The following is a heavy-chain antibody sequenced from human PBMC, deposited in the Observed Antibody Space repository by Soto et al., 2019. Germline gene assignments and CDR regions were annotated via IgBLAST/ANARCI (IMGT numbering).Heavy chain of an antibody. CDR3: ARAPYCSGGSCYGELYFDY. Sequence: QVQLVQSGAEVKKPGASVKVSCKASGYTFTSYGISWVRQAPGQGLEWMGWISAYNGNTNYAQKLQGRVTMTTDTSTSTAYMELRSLRSDDTAVYYCARAPYCSGGSCYGELYFDYWGQGTLVTVSS. CDR1: GYTFTSYG. V-gene: IGHV1-18*01. D-gene: IGHD2-15*01. CDR2: ISAYNGNT. J-gene: IGHJ4*02.